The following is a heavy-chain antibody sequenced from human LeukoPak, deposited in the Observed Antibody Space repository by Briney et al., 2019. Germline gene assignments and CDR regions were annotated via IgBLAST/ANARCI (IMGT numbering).Heavy chain of an antibody. Sequence: SETLCLTCAVYGGSFSGCYWSWIRQPPGKGLEWIGEINHSGSTNYNPSLKSRVTISVDTSKNQFSLKLSSVTAADTAVYYCARALYGGNDYWGQGTLVTVSS. CDR1: GGSFSGCY. J-gene: IGHJ4*02. D-gene: IGHD4-23*01. V-gene: IGHV4-34*01. CDR2: INHSGST. CDR3: ARALYGGNDY.